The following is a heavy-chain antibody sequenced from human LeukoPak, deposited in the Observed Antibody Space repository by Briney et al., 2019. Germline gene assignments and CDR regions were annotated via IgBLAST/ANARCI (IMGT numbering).Heavy chain of an antibody. CDR2: ISSSSTI. J-gene: IGHJ4*02. V-gene: IGHV3-48*04. Sequence: GGSLRLSCAASGFTFSSYSMNWVRQAPGKGLEWVSYISSSSTIYYADSVKGRFTISRDNAKNSLYLQMNSLRAEDTAVYYCARVRGKYSSGWYYFDYWGQGTLVTVSS. CDR1: GFTFSSYS. CDR3: ARVRGKYSSGWYYFDY. D-gene: IGHD6-19*01.